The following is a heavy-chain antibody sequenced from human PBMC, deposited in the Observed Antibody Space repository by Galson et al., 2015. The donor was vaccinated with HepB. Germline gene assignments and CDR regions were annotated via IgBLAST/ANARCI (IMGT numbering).Heavy chain of an antibody. CDR1: GFTFSSYW. Sequence: SLRLSCAASGFTFSSYWMSWVRQAPGKGLEWVANIKQDGSEKYYVDSVKGRFTISRDNAKNSLYLQMNSLRAEDTAVYYCARVKISSGGGYSSSWYVAFDIWGQGTMVTVSS. J-gene: IGHJ3*02. CDR2: IKQDGSEK. V-gene: IGHV3-7*03. D-gene: IGHD6-13*01. CDR3: ARVKISSGGGYSSSWYVAFDI.